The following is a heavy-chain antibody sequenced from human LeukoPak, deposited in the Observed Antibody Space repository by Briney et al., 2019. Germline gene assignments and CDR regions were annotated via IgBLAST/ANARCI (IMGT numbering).Heavy chain of an antibody. Sequence: GGSLRLSCAASGFTFSSYSMNWVRQAPGKGLEWVSSISSSSSYIYYADSVKGRFTISRDNAKNSLYLQMNSLRAEDTAVYYCAREPPRAIFGVGNDAFDIWGQGTMVTVSS. J-gene: IGHJ3*02. CDR2: ISSSSSYI. CDR1: GFTFSSYS. CDR3: AREPPRAIFGVGNDAFDI. D-gene: IGHD3-3*01. V-gene: IGHV3-21*01.